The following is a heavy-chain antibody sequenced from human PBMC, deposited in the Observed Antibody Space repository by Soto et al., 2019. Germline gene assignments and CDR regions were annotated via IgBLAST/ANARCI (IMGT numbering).Heavy chain of an antibody. D-gene: IGHD6-19*01. V-gene: IGHV4-34*01. CDR1: GGSLSCYY. Sequence: SETLALTCAVYGGSLSCYYWSWIRQPPGKGLEWIGEINHSGSTNYNPSLKSRVTISVDTSKNQFSLKLSSVTAAATAVYYCARVSGWYANWFDPCGQGTLVTFSS. CDR3: ARVSGWYANWFDP. CDR2: INHSGST. J-gene: IGHJ5*02.